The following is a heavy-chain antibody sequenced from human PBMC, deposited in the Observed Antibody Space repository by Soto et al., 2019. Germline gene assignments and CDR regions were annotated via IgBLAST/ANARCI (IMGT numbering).Heavy chain of an antibody. Sequence: GGSLRLSCSATGFTFSSYAMNWVRQPPGKGLEWVANIKEDGSERYYVDSVNGRFTISRDNAKNSLYLEMTRPRADDTAIYYCAREKRANGYFDYWGQGTRVTVSS. CDR1: GFTFSSYA. CDR2: IKEDGSER. J-gene: IGHJ4*02. D-gene: IGHD6-25*01. CDR3: AREKRANGYFDY. V-gene: IGHV3-7*01.